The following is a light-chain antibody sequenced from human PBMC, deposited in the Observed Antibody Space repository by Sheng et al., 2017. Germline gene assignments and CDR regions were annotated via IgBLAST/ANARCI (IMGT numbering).Light chain of an antibody. Sequence: DIQMTQSPSTLSAYIGDRVSITCRASQNINTWLAWYQQKPGKAPKLLIYKASSLASGVPSRFSGSGSGTEFTLSISSLQPDDLATYYCQQYNSYLITFGGGTKVQIK. V-gene: IGKV1-5*03. J-gene: IGKJ4*01. CDR1: QNINTW. CDR2: KAS. CDR3: QQYNSYLIT.